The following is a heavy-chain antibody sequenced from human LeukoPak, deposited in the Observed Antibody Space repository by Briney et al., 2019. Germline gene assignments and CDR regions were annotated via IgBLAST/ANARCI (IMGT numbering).Heavy chain of an antibody. D-gene: IGHD4/OR15-4a*01. Sequence: ASVKVSCKASGGTFSSYAISWVRQAPGQGLEWMGGIIPIFGTANYAQKFQGRVTITTDESTSTAYMELSSLRSEDTAVYYCARSLTGPAGFDYWGQGTLVTVSS. CDR2: IIPIFGTA. V-gene: IGHV1-69*05. J-gene: IGHJ4*02. CDR1: GGTFSSYA. CDR3: ARSLTGPAGFDY.